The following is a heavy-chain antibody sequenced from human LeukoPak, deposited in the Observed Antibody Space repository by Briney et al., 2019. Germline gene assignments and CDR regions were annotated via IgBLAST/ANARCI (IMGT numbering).Heavy chain of an antibody. J-gene: IGHJ4*02. V-gene: IGHV3-30*18. CDR1: GFTFSNYG. CDR2: ISSDGNNK. D-gene: IGHD2-8*01. CDR3: AKDPCTNGVCYYFDY. Sequence: GGSLRLPCAASGFTFSNYGMHWVRQAPGKGLEWVALISSDGNNKYYADSVKGRFTISRDNSKNTLYLQMNSLRAEDTAVYYCAKDPCTNGVCYYFDYWGQGSLVTVSS.